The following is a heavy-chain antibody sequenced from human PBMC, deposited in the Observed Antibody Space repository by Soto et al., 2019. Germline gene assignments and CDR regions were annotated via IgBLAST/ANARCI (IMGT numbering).Heavy chain of an antibody. CDR2: ISYDGSNK. V-gene: IGHV3-30*03. CDR1: GFTFSSYG. J-gene: IGHJ4*02. CDR3: AREGGAAGKVSGYFDY. D-gene: IGHD6-13*01. Sequence: GGSLRLSCAASGFTFSSYGMHWVRQAPGKGLEWVAVISYDGSNKYYADSVKGRFTISRDNSKNTLYLQMNSLRAEDTAVYYCAREGGAAGKVSGYFDYWGQGTLVTVSS.